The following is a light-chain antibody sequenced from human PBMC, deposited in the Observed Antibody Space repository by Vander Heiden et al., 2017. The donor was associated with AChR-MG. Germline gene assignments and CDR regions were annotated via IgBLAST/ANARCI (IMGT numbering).Light chain of an antibody. CDR1: QSVSSH. Sequence: EIVFTQSPATRSLPPGERATLSCWASQSVSSHLAWYQQRPGQAPRLLIYAASNRATGIPARFSGSGSGTDFTLTISSLEPEDFAVYYCQQRVNWPLTFGGWTKVKIK. V-gene: IGKV3-11*01. CDR2: AAS. CDR3: QQRVNWPLT. J-gene: IGKJ4*01.